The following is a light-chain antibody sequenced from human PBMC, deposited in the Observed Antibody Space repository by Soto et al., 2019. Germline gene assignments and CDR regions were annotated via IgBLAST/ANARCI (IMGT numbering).Light chain of an antibody. J-gene: IGLJ3*02. CDR2: DDS. CDR3: CSFAGATIWV. V-gene: IGLV3-21*02. Sequence: SYELTQPPSVSVAPGQTARITCEGNNIGSKSVHWYQQKPGQAPVVVVYDDSDRPSGIPERFSGSNSGNTASLTISGLQPEDESDYYCCSFAGATIWVFGGGTKVTVL. CDR1: NIGSKS.